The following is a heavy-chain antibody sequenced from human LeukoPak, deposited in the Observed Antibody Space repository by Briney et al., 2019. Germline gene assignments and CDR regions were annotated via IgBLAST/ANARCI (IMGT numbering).Heavy chain of an antibody. V-gene: IGHV3-11*01. CDR3: AREGYYGSRYFQH. D-gene: IGHD3-10*01. CDR2: ISSSGSTI. CDR1: GFTFSDYY. Sequence: GGSLRLSCAASGFTFSDYYMSWIRQAPGKGLEWVSYISSSGSTIYYADSVKGRFTFSRDNAKNSLYLQMNSLRAEDTAVYYCAREGYYGSRYFQHWGQGTLVTVSS. J-gene: IGHJ1*01.